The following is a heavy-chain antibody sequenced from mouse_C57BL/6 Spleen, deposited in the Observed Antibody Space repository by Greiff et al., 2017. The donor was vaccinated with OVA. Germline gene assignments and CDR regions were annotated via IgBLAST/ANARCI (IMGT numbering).Heavy chain of an antibody. D-gene: IGHD1-2*01. CDR2: IDPETGGT. V-gene: IGHV1-15*01. J-gene: IGHJ4*01. CDR1: GYTFTDYE. Sequence: QVQLQQSGAELVRPGASVTLSCKASGYTFTDYEMHWVKQTPVHGLEWIGAIDPETGGTAYNQKFKGKAILTADKSSSTAYMELRSLTSEDSAVYYCTRSGGPLGYYAMDYWGQGTSVTVSS. CDR3: TRSGGPLGYYAMDY.